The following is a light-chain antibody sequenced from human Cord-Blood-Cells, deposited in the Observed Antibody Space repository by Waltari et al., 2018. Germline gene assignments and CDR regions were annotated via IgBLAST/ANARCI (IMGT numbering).Light chain of an antibody. CDR3: MQALQTPLIT. CDR2: LGS. V-gene: IGKV2-28*01. CDR1: QSLLHSNGYNY. J-gene: IGKJ5*01. Sequence: DIVMTQSPLSLPVTPGEPASISCRSSQSLLHSNGYNYLDWYLQKPVQSPQLLIYLGSNRASGVPDRFSGSGSGTDFTLKISRVEAEDVGVYYCMQALQTPLITFGQGTRLEIK.